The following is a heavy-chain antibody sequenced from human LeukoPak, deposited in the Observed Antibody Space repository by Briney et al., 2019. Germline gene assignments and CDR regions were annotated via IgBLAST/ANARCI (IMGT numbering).Heavy chain of an antibody. J-gene: IGHJ4*02. CDR2: IWYDGSNK. D-gene: IGHD2-2*01. V-gene: IGHV3-33*06. CDR3: AKMGDIVVVPVALHYFDY. CDR1: GFTFSSYG. Sequence: GGSLRLSCAASGFTFSSYGMHWVRQAPGKGLEWVAVIWYDGSNKYYADSVKGRFTISRDNSKNTLYLQMNSLRAEDTAVYYCAKMGDIVVVPVALHYFDYWGQGTLVTVSS.